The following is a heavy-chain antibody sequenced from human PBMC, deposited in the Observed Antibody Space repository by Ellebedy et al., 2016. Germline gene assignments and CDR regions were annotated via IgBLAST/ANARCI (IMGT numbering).Heavy chain of an antibody. J-gene: IGHJ5*02. V-gene: IGHV4-34*01. CDR3: AREVATIGVAWFDP. CDR2: INHSGST. Sequence: SETLSLXXAVYGGSFSGYYWSWIRQPPGKGLEWIGEINHSGSTNYNPSLKSRVTISVDTSKNQFSLKLSSVTAADTAVYYCAREVATIGVAWFDPWGQGTLVTVSS. CDR1: GGSFSGYY. D-gene: IGHD5-12*01.